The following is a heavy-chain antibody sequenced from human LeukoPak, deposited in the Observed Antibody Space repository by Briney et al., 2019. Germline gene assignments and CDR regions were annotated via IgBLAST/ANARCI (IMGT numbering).Heavy chain of an antibody. CDR3: PRRQRWLWQFDY. Sequence: PSETLSLTCSVSDGSINSYYWNWIRRPPGKGLEWIGYIYYNGNTNYSPSLKSRVTMSVDASKNLFSLEVSSVTATDTAVYYCPRRQRWLWQFDYWGQGTLVTVSS. J-gene: IGHJ4*02. V-gene: IGHV4-59*01. CDR2: IYYNGNT. CDR1: DGSINSYY. D-gene: IGHD6-19*01.